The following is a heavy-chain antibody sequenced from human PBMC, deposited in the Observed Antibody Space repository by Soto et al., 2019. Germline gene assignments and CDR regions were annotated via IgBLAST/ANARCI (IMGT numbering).Heavy chain of an antibody. Sequence: SETLSLTCTVSGGSISSSSYYWGWIRQPPGKGLEWIGSIYYSGSTYYNPSLKSRVTISVDTSKNQFSLKLSSVTAADTAVYYCARGLVPAANVDYWGQGALVTVSS. CDR2: IYYSGST. J-gene: IGHJ4*02. CDR1: GGSISSSSYY. V-gene: IGHV4-39*01. D-gene: IGHD2-2*01. CDR3: ARGLVPAANVDY.